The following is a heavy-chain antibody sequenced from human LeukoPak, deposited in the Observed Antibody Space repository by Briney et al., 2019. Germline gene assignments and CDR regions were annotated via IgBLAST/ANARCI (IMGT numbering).Heavy chain of an antibody. D-gene: IGHD7-27*01. V-gene: IGHV1-18*01. CDR2: VSAYNGNT. CDR3: ARDSFLIGDRLPFDY. J-gene: IGHJ4*02. Sequence: ASVKVSCKASGFPFTSYGFSWVRQAPGQGLEWMGWVSAYNGNTNYVEEFQGRVIMTTDTSATTAYMELRSLRSDDTAVYYCARDSFLIGDRLPFDYRGQGTLVTVSS. CDR1: GFPFTSYG.